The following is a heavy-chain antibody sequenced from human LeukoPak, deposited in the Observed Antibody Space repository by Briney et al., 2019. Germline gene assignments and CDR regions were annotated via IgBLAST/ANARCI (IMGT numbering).Heavy chain of an antibody. D-gene: IGHD3-22*01. CDR3: ASITMIVGNDAFDI. V-gene: IGHV1-2*02. J-gene: IGHJ3*02. Sequence: ASVKVSCKASGYTFTGYYMHWVRQAPGQGLEWMGWINPNSGGTNCAQKFQGRVTMTRDTSISTAYMELSRLRSDDTAVYYCASITMIVGNDAFDIWGQGTMVTVSS. CDR2: INPNSGGT. CDR1: GYTFTGYY.